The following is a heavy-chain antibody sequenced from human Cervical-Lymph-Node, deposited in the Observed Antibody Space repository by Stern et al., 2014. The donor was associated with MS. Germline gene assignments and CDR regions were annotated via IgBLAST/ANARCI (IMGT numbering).Heavy chain of an antibody. V-gene: IGHV3-21*01. CDR1: GFSLSDCG. D-gene: IGHD3-10*01. J-gene: IGHJ4*02. Sequence: EVQLVESGGGLVKPGGSLSLSCAASGFSLSDCGMYWGRQAPGKGMGLGSSISVASSYIYYADSARGRLTMSRDNAKNSVYLQMNSLRAEDTAMYYCATGGDYYGDSAHWGQGAPVTVSS. CDR3: ATGGDYYGDSAH. CDR2: ISVASSYI.